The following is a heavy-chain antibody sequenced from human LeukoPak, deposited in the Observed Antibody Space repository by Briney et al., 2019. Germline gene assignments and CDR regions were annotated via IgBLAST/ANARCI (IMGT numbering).Heavy chain of an antibody. V-gene: IGHV3-48*01. Sequence: GGSLRLSCAASGFTFSSYSMNWVRQAPGKGLEWVSYISSSSSTIYYADSVKGRFTISRDNSKNTLYLQMTSLRAEDTAVYYRAKGGSGSYSGFDYWGQGTLVTVSS. J-gene: IGHJ4*02. CDR3: AKGGSGSYSGFDY. CDR1: GFTFSSYS. CDR2: ISSSSSTI. D-gene: IGHD1-26*01.